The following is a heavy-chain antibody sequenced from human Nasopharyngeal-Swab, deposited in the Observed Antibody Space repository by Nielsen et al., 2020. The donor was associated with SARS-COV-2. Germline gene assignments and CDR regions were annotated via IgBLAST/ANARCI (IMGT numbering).Heavy chain of an antibody. J-gene: IGHJ4*02. D-gene: IGHD3-22*01. V-gene: IGHV4-59*01. CDR1: GGSISSYY. Sequence: SETLSLTCTVSGGSISSYYWSWIRQPPGKGLEWIGYIYYSESTNYNPSLKSRVTISVDTSKNQFSLKLSSVTAADTAVYYCARGADSSGYSMYYFDYWGQGTLVTVSS. CDR2: IYYSEST. CDR3: ARGADSSGYSMYYFDY.